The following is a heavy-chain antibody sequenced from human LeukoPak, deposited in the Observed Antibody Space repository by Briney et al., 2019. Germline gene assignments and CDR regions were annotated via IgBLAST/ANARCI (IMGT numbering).Heavy chain of an antibody. CDR1: GGSFSGYY. D-gene: IGHD2/OR15-2a*01. V-gene: IGHV4-34*01. Sequence: SETLSLTCAVYGGSFSGYYWSWIRQPPGKGLEWIGEINHSGSTNYNPSLESRVTISVDTSKKQFSLKLSSVTAADTAVYYCARAPLVIVVTAFDYWGQGTLVTVSS. CDR2: INHSGST. J-gene: IGHJ4*02. CDR3: ARAPLVIVVTAFDY.